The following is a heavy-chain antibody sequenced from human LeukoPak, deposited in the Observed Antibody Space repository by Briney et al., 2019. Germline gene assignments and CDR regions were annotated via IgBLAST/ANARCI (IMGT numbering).Heavy chain of an antibody. CDR3: ARGLSSGWFDY. D-gene: IGHD6-19*01. CDR2: ISVYNGNT. Sequence: ASVKVSCKASGYSFTSYGISWVRQAPGQGLEWMGWISVYNGNTNHAQRLQGRVTMTTHTSTSTVYMELRSLRSDDTAVYFCARGLSSGWFDYWGQGSLVIVSS. CDR1: GYSFTSYG. V-gene: IGHV1-18*01. J-gene: IGHJ5*01.